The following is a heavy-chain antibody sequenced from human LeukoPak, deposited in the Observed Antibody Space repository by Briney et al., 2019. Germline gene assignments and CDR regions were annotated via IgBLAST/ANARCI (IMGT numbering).Heavy chain of an antibody. CDR3: AGITMVLDY. Sequence: KSGPTLVNPTQTLTLTCTFSGFSLSTSGICVNWIRQPPGKALEWLARIDWDDDKYYSTSLKTRLTISKDPSKNQVVLTMTNMDPVDTATYCCAGITMVLDYWGQGTLVTVSS. V-gene: IGHV2-70*11. D-gene: IGHD3-10*01. CDR1: GFSLSTSGIC. CDR2: IDWDDDK. J-gene: IGHJ4*02.